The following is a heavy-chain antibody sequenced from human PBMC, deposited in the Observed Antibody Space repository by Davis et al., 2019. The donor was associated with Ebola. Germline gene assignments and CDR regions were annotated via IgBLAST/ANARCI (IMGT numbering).Heavy chain of an antibody. J-gene: IGHJ6*02. CDR2: ISYYGSNK. CDR1: GFTLSSYA. Sequence: GESLKISCAASGFTLSSYAMHWVRQAPGKGLEWVAVISYYGSNKYYADSVKGRFTISRDNSKNTLYLQMNSLRAEDTAVYYCASDHGCISTSCRYYYYGMDVWGQGTTVTVSS. V-gene: IGHV3-30*04. D-gene: IGHD2-2*01. CDR3: ASDHGCISTSCRYYYYGMDV.